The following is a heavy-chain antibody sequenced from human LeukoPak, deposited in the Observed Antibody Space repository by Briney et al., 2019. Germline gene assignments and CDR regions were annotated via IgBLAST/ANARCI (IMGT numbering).Heavy chain of an antibody. CDR3: AKQYCSGGSCYFDY. D-gene: IGHD2-15*01. V-gene: IGHV3-30*18. J-gene: IGHJ4*02. CDR2: ISYDGSNK. Sequence: PGGSLRLSCAASGFTFSSYGMHWVRQAPGKGLEWVAVISYDGSNKYYADSVKGRFTISRDNSKNTLYLQMNSLRAEDTAVYYCAKQYCSGGSCYFDYWGQGTLVTVSS. CDR1: GFTFSSYG.